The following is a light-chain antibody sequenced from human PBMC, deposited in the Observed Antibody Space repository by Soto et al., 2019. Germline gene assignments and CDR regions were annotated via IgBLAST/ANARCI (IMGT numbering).Light chain of an antibody. CDR3: QQYDSYSRT. J-gene: IGKJ1*01. V-gene: IGKV3-15*01. CDR2: GTS. Sequence: MVMTQSPATLSVSRGERATLSGGAGQSVNINLAWYQQKPGQAPRLPIYGTSTRATGVPARFSGSGSGTEFTLTISSLQPDDFATYYCQQYDSYSRTFGQGTKVDIK. CDR1: QSVNIN.